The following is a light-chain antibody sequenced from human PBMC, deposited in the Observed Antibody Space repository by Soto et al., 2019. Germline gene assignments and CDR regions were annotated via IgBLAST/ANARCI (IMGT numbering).Light chain of an antibody. J-gene: IGKJ2*01. CDR3: QQSYSTPPYT. V-gene: IGKV1-39*01. Sequence: DIQMTQSPSSLSASVEDRVIITCRASQSISNHLNWYQQKPGKAPKLLIFAAYNLQSGVPSRFSGSGSGTDFTLTISSLQPEDFATYYCQQSYSTPPYTFGQGTKLDMK. CDR1: QSISNH. CDR2: AAY.